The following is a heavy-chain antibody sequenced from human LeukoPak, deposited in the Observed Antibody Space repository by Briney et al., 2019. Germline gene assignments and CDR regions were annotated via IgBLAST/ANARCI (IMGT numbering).Heavy chain of an antibody. Sequence: PSQTLSLTCTVSGGSISSGDYYWSWIRQPPGKSLEWIGYFYYSGSTYYNPSLKSRVTISVDTSKNQFSLKLSSVTAADTAVYYCARSTRSHYYGSGSYNYGMDVWGQGTTVTVSS. CDR1: GGSISSGDYY. D-gene: IGHD3-10*01. J-gene: IGHJ6*02. CDR2: FYYSGST. V-gene: IGHV4-30-4*01. CDR3: ARSTRSHYYGSGSYNYGMDV.